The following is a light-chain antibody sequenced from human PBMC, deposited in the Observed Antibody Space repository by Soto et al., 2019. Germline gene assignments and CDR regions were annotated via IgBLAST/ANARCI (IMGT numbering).Light chain of an antibody. V-gene: IGKV3-15*01. CDR2: GAS. CDR3: QQYTDSPIT. J-gene: IGKJ3*01. Sequence: EIVMTQSPVTLSVSPGERATLSCRASQSVGNNLAWYQQRPGQAPRLLIHGASTRASGVPARFSGSGSGTDFSLTISSLHSEDFAVYYCQQYTDSPITFGPGTKVDLK. CDR1: QSVGNN.